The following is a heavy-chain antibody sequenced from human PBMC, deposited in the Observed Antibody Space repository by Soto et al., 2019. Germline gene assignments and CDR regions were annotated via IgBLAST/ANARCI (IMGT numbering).Heavy chain of an antibody. Sequence: GGSLRLSCAASGFTFSSYSMNWVRQAPGKGLEWVSYISSSSSTIYYADSVKGRFTISRDNAKNSLYLQMNSLRDEDTAVYYCARDLSSYCSGGSCGSDAFDIWGQGTMVTVSS. D-gene: IGHD2-15*01. CDR1: GFTFSSYS. J-gene: IGHJ3*02. CDR2: ISSSSSTI. CDR3: ARDLSSYCSGGSCGSDAFDI. V-gene: IGHV3-48*02.